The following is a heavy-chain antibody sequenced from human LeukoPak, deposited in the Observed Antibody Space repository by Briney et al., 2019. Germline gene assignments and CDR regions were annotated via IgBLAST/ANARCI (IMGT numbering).Heavy chain of an antibody. CDR1: GLTVSSNY. CDR2: IYSGGDT. D-gene: IGHD3-16*02. CDR3: ARDLSFDY. J-gene: IGHJ4*02. V-gene: IGHV3-53*01. Sequence: PGGSLRLSCAASGLTVSSNYMSWVRQAPGKGLEWVSVIYSGGDTYYADSVKGRFTISRDNSKNTVYLQMNSLRAEDTAVYYCARDLSFDYWGQGTLVTVSS.